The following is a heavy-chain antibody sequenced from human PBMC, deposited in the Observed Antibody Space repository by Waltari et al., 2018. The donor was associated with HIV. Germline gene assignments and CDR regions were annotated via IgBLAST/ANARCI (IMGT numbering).Heavy chain of an antibody. D-gene: IGHD6-19*01. V-gene: IGHV4-34*01. J-gene: IGHJ4*02. CDR3: ARFAVGRSDY. Sequence: QVQLQQWGAGLLKPSETLSLTCAVYGGSFSGYYWSWIRQPPGKGLEWIGEISHSGGTNYNPSLKSRVTISVDTSKNQFSLKLSSVTAADTAVYYCARFAVGRSDYWGQGTLVTVSS. CDR1: GGSFSGYY. CDR2: ISHSGGT.